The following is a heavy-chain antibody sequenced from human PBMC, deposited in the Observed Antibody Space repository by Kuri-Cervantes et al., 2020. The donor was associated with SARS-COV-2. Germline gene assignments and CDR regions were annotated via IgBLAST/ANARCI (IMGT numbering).Heavy chain of an antibody. J-gene: IGHJ6*02. D-gene: IGHD1-7*01. V-gene: IGHV3-23*03. CDR1: GFTFSSYA. Sequence: GGSLRLSCAASGFTFSSYAMTWVRQAPGKGLEWVSVIYSGHYTTYYADSVKGRFTISRDNSKNTLYLQMNSLRAEDTAVYYCAKTEGAGSWNYFDAWGQGTTVTVSS. CDR3: AKTEGAGSWNYFDA. CDR2: IYSGHYTT.